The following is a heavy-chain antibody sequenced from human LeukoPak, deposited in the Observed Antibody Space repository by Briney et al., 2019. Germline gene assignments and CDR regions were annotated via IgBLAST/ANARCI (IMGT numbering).Heavy chain of an antibody. D-gene: IGHD3-16*01. J-gene: IGHJ2*01. CDR2: INGDGTRT. CDR1: GFTFSSYW. Sequence: GGSLRLSCAASGFTFSSYWMHWVRQAPGKGLVWVSRINGDGTRTNYADSVKGRFAISRDNAENTVNLQIYCLKAEDTAVYYCARGVPGGWYFDLWGRATLVTVSS. CDR3: ARGVPGGWYFDL. V-gene: IGHV3-74*01.